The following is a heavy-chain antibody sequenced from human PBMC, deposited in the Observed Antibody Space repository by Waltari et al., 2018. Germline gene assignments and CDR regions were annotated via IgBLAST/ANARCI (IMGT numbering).Heavy chain of an antibody. CDR3: AKGGSYYRGAFDI. J-gene: IGHJ3*02. CDR1: GGSISSSSYY. Sequence: QLQLQESGPGLVKPSETLSLTCTVSGGSISSSSYYWGWIRQPPGKGLEWIGSIYYSGSTYYNPSLKSRVTISVDTSKNQFSLKLSSVTAEDTAVYYCAKGGSYYRGAFDIWGQGTMVTVSS. D-gene: IGHD1-26*01. CDR2: IYYSGST. V-gene: IGHV4-39*07.